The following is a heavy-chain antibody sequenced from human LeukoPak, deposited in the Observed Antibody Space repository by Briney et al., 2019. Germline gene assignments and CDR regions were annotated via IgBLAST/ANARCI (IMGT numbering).Heavy chain of an antibody. J-gene: IGHJ6*03. D-gene: IGHD3-3*01. Sequence: ASVKVSCKASGYTFTSYGISWVRQAPGQGLEWMGWISAYNGNTNYAQKLQGRVTMTTDTSTCTAYMELRSLRSDDTAVYYCARDRISGYYGYYYYMDVWGKGTTVTVSS. CDR3: ARDRISGYYGYYYYMDV. V-gene: IGHV1-18*01. CDR1: GYTFTSYG. CDR2: ISAYNGNT.